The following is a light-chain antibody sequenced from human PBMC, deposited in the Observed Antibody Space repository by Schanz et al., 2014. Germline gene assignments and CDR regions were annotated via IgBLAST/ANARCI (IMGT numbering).Light chain of an antibody. CDR2: EVT. Sequence: QSALTQPPSASGSLGQSVTISCTGTRNDVGGYNFVSWYQQLPGKAPKLLIYEVTKRPSGVPDRFSGSKSGNTASLTISGLQAEDEADYYCSSYAGSNQVVFGGGTKLTVL. J-gene: IGLJ2*01. CDR3: SSYAGSNQVV. V-gene: IGLV2-8*01. CDR1: RNDVGGYNF.